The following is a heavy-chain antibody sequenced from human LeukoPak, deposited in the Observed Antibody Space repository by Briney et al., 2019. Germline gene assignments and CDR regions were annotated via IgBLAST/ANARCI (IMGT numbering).Heavy chain of an antibody. Sequence: GGSLRLSCAASEFTFSNYAMNWVRQAPGKGLEWVSGISGSGGSTYYADSVKGRFTISRDNSKNTLYLQMNSLRADDTAVYYCARGGSYVHYWGQGALVTVSS. V-gene: IGHV3-23*01. CDR2: ISGSGGST. CDR3: ARGGSYVHY. J-gene: IGHJ4*02. CDR1: EFTFSNYA. D-gene: IGHD1-26*01.